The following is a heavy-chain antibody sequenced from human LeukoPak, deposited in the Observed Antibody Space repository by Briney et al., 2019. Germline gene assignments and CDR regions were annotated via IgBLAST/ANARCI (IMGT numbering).Heavy chain of an antibody. Sequence: GGSLRLSCAASGFTFSSSWMHWVRQAPGKGLGWVSRINSDGSTTTYADSVKGRFTISRDNAKNTLYLQMNSLRAEDTAVYYWARVGLRSSGSYYFDYWGQGTLVTVSS. CDR2: INSDGSTT. V-gene: IGHV3-74*01. CDR3: ARVGLRSSGSYYFDY. D-gene: IGHD1-26*01. CDR1: GFTFSSSW. J-gene: IGHJ4*02.